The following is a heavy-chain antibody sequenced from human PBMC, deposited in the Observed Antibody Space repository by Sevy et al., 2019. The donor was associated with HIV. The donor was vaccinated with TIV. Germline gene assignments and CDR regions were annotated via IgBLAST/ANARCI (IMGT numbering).Heavy chain of an antibody. Sequence: SETLSLTCTVSGGSISSSSYYWGWIRQPPGKGLEWIGSIYYSGSTYYNPSLKSRVTISVDTSKNQFSLKLSSVTAVDTAVYYCARTADSGSSPRYFDLWGRGTLVTVSS. CDR2: IYYSGST. CDR1: GGSISSSSYY. D-gene: IGHD1-26*01. V-gene: IGHV4-39*07. J-gene: IGHJ2*01. CDR3: ARTADSGSSPRYFDL.